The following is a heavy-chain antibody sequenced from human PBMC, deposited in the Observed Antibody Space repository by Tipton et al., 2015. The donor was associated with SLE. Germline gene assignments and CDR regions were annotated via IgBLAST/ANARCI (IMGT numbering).Heavy chain of an antibody. J-gene: IGHJ4*02. V-gene: IGHV5-51*03. Sequence: QLVQSGAEVKKPGESLKISCQGSGYTFSRYWSVWVRQRPGKGLEWMGIIYPTDSDIIYSPSFQGQVTISADESTSTGYLHLSSLKAADTALYYCARGHGSGFYSDNWRQGTLVTVSS. D-gene: IGHD3-22*01. CDR1: GYTFSRYW. CDR3: ARGHGSGFYSDN. CDR2: IYPTDSDI.